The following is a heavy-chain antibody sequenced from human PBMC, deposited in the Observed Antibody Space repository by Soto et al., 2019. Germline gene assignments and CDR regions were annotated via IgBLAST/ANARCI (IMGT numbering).Heavy chain of an antibody. CDR3: ATGNEVLWFGDGQRAYYYGMDV. J-gene: IGHJ6*02. CDR1: GDSVFSNSAA. V-gene: IGHV6-1*01. CDR2: TYYRSKWYN. Sequence: QVQLQQSGSGLVKRSQTLSLTCAISGDSVFSNSAAWNWIRQSPSRGLEWLGRTYYRSKWYNDYAVSVKSRVTINPDTSKNQFSVQLISVSPEDTAVYYCATGNEVLWFGDGQRAYYYGMDVWGQGTTVTVSS. D-gene: IGHD3-10*01.